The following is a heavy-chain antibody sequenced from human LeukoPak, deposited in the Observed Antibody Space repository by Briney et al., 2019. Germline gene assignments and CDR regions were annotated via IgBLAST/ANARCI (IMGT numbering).Heavy chain of an antibody. CDR2: IYYSGST. V-gene: IGHV4-59*01. Sequence: PSETLSLTCTVSGGSISSYYWSWIRQPPGKGLEWIGYIYYSGSTNYNPSLKSRVTISVDTSKNQFSLKLSSVTAADTAVYYCARDGDTGDALDIWGQGTMVTVSS. CDR3: ARDGDTGDALDI. J-gene: IGHJ3*02. CDR1: GGSISSYY. D-gene: IGHD3-9*01.